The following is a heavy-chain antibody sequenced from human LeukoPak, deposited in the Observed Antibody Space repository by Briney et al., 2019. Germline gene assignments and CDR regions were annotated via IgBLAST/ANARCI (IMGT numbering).Heavy chain of an antibody. CDR2: ISYDGSNK. D-gene: IGHD2-2*02. Sequence: GGSLRLSCGASGFTFSSYAMHWVRQAPGKGLEWVAVISYDGSNKYYADSVKGRFTISRDNCKNTLYLQMNSLRAEDTAVYYCARDRKDIVVVPAAIQGYYFDYWGQGTLVTVSS. CDR3: ARDRKDIVVVPAAIQGYYFDY. J-gene: IGHJ4*02. CDR1: GFTFSSYA. V-gene: IGHV3-30-3*01.